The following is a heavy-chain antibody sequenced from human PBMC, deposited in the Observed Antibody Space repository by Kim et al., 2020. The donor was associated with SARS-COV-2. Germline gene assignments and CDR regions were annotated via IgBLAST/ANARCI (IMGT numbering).Heavy chain of an antibody. CDR3: TSWGAGNY. CDR1: GFTFSNYW. CDR2: IKRDASEK. J-gene: IGHJ4*02. D-gene: IGHD6-13*01. V-gene: IGHV3-7*01. Sequence: GGSLRLSCAASGFTFSNYWMSWVRQAPGKGLEWVANIKRDASEKYYVDSVRGRFTISRDKAQNSLFLQMNSLRVEDTAVYYCTSWGAGNYWGPGTLVTVSS.